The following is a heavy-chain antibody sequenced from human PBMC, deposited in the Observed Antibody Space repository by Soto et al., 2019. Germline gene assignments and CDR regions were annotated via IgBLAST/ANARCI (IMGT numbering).Heavy chain of an antibody. V-gene: IGHV4-39*01. J-gene: IGHJ4*02. Sequence: PSETLSLTCTVSGASISVHSYYWTWFRQPPGKGLEWIGSSCYSGTTDFNPSLKSRATISVDTSKNQFSLRLTSVTAPAPAIYYWTRRYNWNDNYFDYWGQGTLVTVSS. CDR3: TRRYNWNDNYFDY. D-gene: IGHD1-20*01. CDR1: GASISVHSYY. CDR2: SCYSGTT.